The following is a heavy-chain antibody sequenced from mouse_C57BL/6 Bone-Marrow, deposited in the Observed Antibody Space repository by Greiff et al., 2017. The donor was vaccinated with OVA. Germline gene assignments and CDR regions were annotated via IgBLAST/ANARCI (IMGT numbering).Heavy chain of an antibody. CDR2: ISLKSDNYET. CDR3: TANWDAYYAMDN. V-gene: IGHV6-3*01. J-gene: IGHJ4*01. Sequence: DVMLVESGGGLVQPGGSMKLSCVASGFTFSNYWMNWVRQSPEKGLEWVAQISLKSDNYETHYAESVKGRFTTSSDDSKSSVYMQMNNERAEDTGIYYGTANWDAYYAMDNWGQGTSVTVSS. CDR1: GFTFSNYW. D-gene: IGHD4-1*01.